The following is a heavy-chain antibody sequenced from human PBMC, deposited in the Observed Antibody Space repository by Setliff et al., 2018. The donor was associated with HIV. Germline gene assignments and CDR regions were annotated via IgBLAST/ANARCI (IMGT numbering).Heavy chain of an antibody. CDR2: FDPEDGET. J-gene: IGHJ1*01. CDR3: ATDPGYSSTWYSESFQH. V-gene: IGHV1-24*01. D-gene: IGHD6-13*01. Sequence: ASVKVSCKISGYTLTELSIHWVRQAPGKGLEWMANFDPEDGETFYAQKFQGRLTMTEVTSTDTAYMELSSLRSDDTAMYYCATDPGYSSTWYSESFQHWGQGTVVTVSS. CDR1: GYTLTELS.